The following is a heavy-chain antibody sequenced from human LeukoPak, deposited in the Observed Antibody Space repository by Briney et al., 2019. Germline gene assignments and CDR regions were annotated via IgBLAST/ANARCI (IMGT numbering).Heavy chain of an antibody. CDR3: ARSSAYYDILTGYYNPGGPNFDY. CDR2: MYYSGDT. V-gene: IGHV4-39*07. Sequence: SETLSLTCTVSGGSIRTSGYYWGWIRQPPGKGLEWIGSMYYSGDTHYNPSLRRRVTISIDTSKNQFSLNLSSVTAADTAVYYCARSSAYYDILTGYYNPGGPNFDYWGQGTLVTVSS. CDR1: GGSIRTSGYY. J-gene: IGHJ4*02. D-gene: IGHD3-9*01.